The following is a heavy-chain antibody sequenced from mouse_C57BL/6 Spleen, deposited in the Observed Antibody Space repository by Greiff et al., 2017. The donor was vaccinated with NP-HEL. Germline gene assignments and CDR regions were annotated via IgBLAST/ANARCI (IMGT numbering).Heavy chain of an antibody. CDR3: ARAYYYGSSGWYFDV. D-gene: IGHD1-1*01. J-gene: IGHJ1*03. CDR2: LYPGDGDT. Sequence: QVQLKESGAELVKPGASVKISCKASGYAFSSYWMNWVKQRPGKGLEWIGQLYPGDGDTNYNGKFKGKATLTADKSSSTAYMQLSSLTSEDSAVYFCARAYYYGSSGWYFDVWGTGTTVTVSS. V-gene: IGHV1-80*01. CDR1: GYAFSSYW.